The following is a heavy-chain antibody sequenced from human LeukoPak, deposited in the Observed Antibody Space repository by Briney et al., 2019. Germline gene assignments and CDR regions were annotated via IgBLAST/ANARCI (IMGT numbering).Heavy chain of an antibody. CDR2: IRQGGSQE. Sequence: GRSLGLSCADLGLTFNNQWLAWVSQVPGKGLEGVADIRQGGSQEFYVESVKRRCTIARDNAKKSVYLQMNSLRAVDTAIYYCATYYDYLSWYYIGIDYWGQGTLVIVSS. V-gene: IGHV3-7*01. J-gene: IGHJ4*02. CDR1: GLTFNNQW. D-gene: IGHD3-3*01. CDR3: ATYYDYLSWYYIGIDY.